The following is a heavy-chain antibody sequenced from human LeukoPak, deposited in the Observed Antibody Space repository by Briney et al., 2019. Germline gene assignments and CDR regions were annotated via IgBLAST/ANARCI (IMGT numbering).Heavy chain of an antibody. CDR3: ARDRGQGYFDY. J-gene: IGHJ4*02. CDR2: ISYDGSNK. CDR1: GFTFGSYA. D-gene: IGHD5-12*01. V-gene: IGHV3-30-3*01. Sequence: GGSLRLSCAASGFTFGSYAMHWVRQAPGKGLEWVAVISYDGSNKYYADSVKGRFTISRDNSKNTLYLQMNSLRAEDTAVYYCARDRGQGYFDYWGQGTLVTVSS.